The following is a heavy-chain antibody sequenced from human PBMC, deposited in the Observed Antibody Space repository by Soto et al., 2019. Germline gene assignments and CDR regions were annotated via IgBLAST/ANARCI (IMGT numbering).Heavy chain of an antibody. D-gene: IGHD4-4*01. CDR3: ARTWLTVTTGYYFDY. Sequence: SETLSLTCTVSGGSISSYYWSWIRQPPGKGLEWIGYIYYSGSINYNPSLKSRVTISVDTSKNQFSLKLSSVTAADTAVYYCARTWLTVTTGYYFDYWGQGTLVTVSS. V-gene: IGHV4-59*01. CDR2: IYYSGSI. CDR1: GGSISSYY. J-gene: IGHJ4*02.